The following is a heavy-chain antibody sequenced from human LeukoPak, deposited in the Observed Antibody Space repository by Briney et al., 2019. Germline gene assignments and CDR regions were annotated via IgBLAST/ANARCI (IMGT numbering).Heavy chain of an antibody. J-gene: IGHJ4*02. V-gene: IGHV1-2*02. CDR2: INPNSAGT. CDR3: AREDSGWYVDY. D-gene: IGHD6-19*01. CDR1: GYTFTDYY. Sequence: ASVKVSCKASGYTFTDYYMHWVRQAPGQGPEWMGWINPNSAGTNYAQKFEGRVTMTRDTSISTAYMELSRLRSDDTAVYYCAREDSGWYVDYWGQGTLVTVSS.